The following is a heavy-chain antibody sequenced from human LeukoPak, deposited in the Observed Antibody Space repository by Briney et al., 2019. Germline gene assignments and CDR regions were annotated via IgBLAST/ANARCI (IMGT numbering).Heavy chain of an antibody. Sequence: GASVKVSFKTSVYTFIGYDINWVRQAPGQGLEWMGWMKSNSGDTHFAQKFQGRPTMTRNTSISTAFMELSSLRSEDTAVYYCARGEYSSSWYPLDYWGQGSLVTVSS. V-gene: IGHV1-8*01. D-gene: IGHD6-13*01. CDR3: ARGEYSSSWYPLDY. CDR1: VYTFIGYD. J-gene: IGHJ4*02. CDR2: MKSNSGDT.